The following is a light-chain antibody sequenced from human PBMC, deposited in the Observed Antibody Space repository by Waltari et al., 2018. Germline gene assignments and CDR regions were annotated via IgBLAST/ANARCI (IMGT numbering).Light chain of an antibody. CDR1: QSIGSW. V-gene: IGKV1-5*03. CDR3: QQYQSPPWT. CDR2: KAS. Sequence: DIQMTQFPSTLSASVRDRVTITCRASQSIGSWLAWYQQKPGEAPKVLIYKASILESGVPSRFSGSGSGTEFTLTISSLQPDDFATYYCQQYQSPPWTFGQGTNVEIK. J-gene: IGKJ1*01.